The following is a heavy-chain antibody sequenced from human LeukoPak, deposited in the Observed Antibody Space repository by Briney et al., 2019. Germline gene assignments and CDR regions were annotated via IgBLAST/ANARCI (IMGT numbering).Heavy chain of an antibody. D-gene: IGHD2-15*01. CDR3: AKSRQVVVVAASFDY. CDR2: ISYDGSNK. CDR1: GFTFSSYG. J-gene: IGHJ4*02. V-gene: IGHV3-30*18. Sequence: GGSLRLSCAASGFTFSSYGMHWVRQAPGKGLEWVAVISYDGSNKYYADSVKGRFTISRDNSKNTLYLQMNSLRAEDTAVYYCAKSRQVVVVAASFDYWGQGTLVTVSS.